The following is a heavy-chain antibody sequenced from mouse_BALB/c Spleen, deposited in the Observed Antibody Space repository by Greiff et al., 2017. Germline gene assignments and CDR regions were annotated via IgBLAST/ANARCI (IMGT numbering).Heavy chain of an antibody. V-gene: IGHV2-9*02. J-gene: IGHJ1*01. D-gene: IGHD2-3*01. CDR3: ARGDGYYEYFDV. CDR1: GFSLTSYG. Sequence: VKLVESGPGLVAPSQSLSITCTVSGFSLTSYGVHWVRQPPGKGLEWLGVIWAGGSTNYNSALMSRLSISKDNSKSQVFLKMNSLQTDDTAMYYCARGDGYYEYFDVWGAGTTVTVSS. CDR2: IWAGGST.